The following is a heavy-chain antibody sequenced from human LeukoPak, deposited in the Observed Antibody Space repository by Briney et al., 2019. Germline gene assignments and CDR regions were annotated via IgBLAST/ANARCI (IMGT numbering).Heavy chain of an antibody. CDR3: ARMTAGYPLDY. CDR1: GFSLSTSGMC. J-gene: IGHJ4*02. Sequence: SGPALVKPTQTLTLTCTFSGFSLSTSGMCLTWIRQPPGKALEWLARIDWDDDKYYSTSLKTRLTISKDTSKHQVVLTMTNMDPVDTATYYCARMTAGYPLDYWGQGILVTVSS. D-gene: IGHD3-9*01. V-gene: IGHV2-70*11. CDR2: IDWDDDK.